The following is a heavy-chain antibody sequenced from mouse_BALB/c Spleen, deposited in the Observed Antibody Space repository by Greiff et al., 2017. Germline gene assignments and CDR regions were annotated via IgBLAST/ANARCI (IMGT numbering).Heavy chain of an antibody. D-gene: IGHD6-1*01. CDR1: GYSITSDYA. Sequence: EVQLVESGPGLVKPSQSLSLTCTVTGYSITSDYAWNWIRQFPGNKLEWMGYISYSGSTSYNPSLKSRISITRDTSKNQFFLQLNSVTTEDTATYYCARNSPWFAYWGQGTLVTVSA. CDR2: ISYSGST. V-gene: IGHV3-2*02. CDR3: ARNSPWFAY. J-gene: IGHJ3*01.